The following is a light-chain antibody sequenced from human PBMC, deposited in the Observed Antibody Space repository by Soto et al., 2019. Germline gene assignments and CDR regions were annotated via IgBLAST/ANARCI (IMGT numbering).Light chain of an antibody. V-gene: IGKV3-20*01. CDR3: QQYDSSPVT. CDR1: QSVSASY. CDR2: GAS. Sequence: IVLTQSPGTLSLSPGERATLSCGASQSVSASYLAWYQQKPGQDPRLLIYGASRRATGIPDRFSAGGSGTDLTLTISRLEPEDFAVYYWQQYDSSPVTFGQGTKVEIK. J-gene: IGKJ2*01.